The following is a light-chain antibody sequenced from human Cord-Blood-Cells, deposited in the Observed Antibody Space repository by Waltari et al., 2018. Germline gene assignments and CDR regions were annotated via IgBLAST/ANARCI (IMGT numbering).Light chain of an antibody. J-gene: IGKJ1*01. Sequence: DIQMTQSPSSLSASVGARVTITFRASQSISSYLNWYQQKPGKAPKLLIYAASSLQSGVPSRFSGSGSGTDFTLTISSLQPEDFATYYCQQSYSTPRTFGQGTKVEIK. V-gene: IGKV1-39*01. CDR1: QSISSY. CDR2: AAS. CDR3: QQSYSTPRT.